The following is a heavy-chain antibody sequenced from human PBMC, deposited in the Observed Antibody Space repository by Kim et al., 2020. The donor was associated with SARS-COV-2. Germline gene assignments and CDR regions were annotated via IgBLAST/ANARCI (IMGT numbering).Heavy chain of an antibody. CDR2: VSGSGGST. D-gene: IGHD1-1*01. V-gene: IGHV3-23*01. CDR3: AKGESNNWCFFDY. Sequence: GGSLRLSCAASGFTFSSYAMSWVRQAPGKGPEWVSLVSGSGGSTYHADAVKGRFAISRDNSKKTLYLQMNSLRAEDTALYYCAKGESNNWCFFDYWGRGTLVTVSS. J-gene: IGHJ4*02. CDR1: GFTFSSYA.